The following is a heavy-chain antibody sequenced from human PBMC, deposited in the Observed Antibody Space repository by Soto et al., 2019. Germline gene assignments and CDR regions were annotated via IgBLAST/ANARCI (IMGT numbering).Heavy chain of an antibody. Sequence: SVKVSCKASGGTFSSYAISWVRQAPGQGLEWMGGIIPIFGTANYAQKFQGRVTITADKSTSTAYMELSSLRSEDTAVYYCARDRYDFWSGNTYYYGMDAWGQGTTVTVSS. CDR3: ARDRYDFWSGNTYYYGMDA. CDR1: GGTFSSYA. J-gene: IGHJ6*02. CDR2: IIPIFGTA. D-gene: IGHD3-3*01. V-gene: IGHV1-69*06.